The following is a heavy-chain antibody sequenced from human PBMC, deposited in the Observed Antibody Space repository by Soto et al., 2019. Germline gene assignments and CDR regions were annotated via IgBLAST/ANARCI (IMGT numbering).Heavy chain of an antibody. CDR3: SKQRGTSGSSYYGLEV. J-gene: IGHJ6*02. D-gene: IGHD3-10*01. V-gene: IGHV3-15*07. Sequence: QVVESGGGLVTPGESLRLSCVGSGFTFGNAWMNWVRKAPGTGLEWVGRIKSKGNGETRDYSAPVKGRFTISRDDSKNTVYLQMNSLKTEDTAVYYCSKQRGTSGSSYYGLEVWGQGSTVTV. CDR2: IKSKGNGETR. CDR1: GFTFGNAW.